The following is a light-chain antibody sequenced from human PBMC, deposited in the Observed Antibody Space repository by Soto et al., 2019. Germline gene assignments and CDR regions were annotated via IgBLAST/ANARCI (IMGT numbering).Light chain of an antibody. CDR2: GAS. Sequence: EIVLTQSPGTLSLSPGERRTLSCRASHSVRSNYLAWYQQRPGXAPXXLIYGASTRATGIPARFIGSGSGTEFPLTISSLQSEDFAVYYCQQYNNWWTFGQGTKVDIK. CDR3: QQYNNWWT. CDR1: HSVRSN. J-gene: IGKJ1*01. V-gene: IGKV3-15*01.